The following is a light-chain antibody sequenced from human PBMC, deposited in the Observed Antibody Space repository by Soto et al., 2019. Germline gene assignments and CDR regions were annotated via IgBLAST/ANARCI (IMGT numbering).Light chain of an antibody. CDR3: EKYISGYSYS. CDR2: GAS. CDR1: QGITNY. Sequence: DVQMTQSPSSLSASVGDRVTLTCRASQGITNYLAWYQQKPGKVPRLLIYGASTLQSGVPSRFSGSGSGTYFTLTIDSLQPEDVATYYCEKYISGYSYSFGQGTKVEI. J-gene: IGKJ1*01. V-gene: IGKV1-27*01.